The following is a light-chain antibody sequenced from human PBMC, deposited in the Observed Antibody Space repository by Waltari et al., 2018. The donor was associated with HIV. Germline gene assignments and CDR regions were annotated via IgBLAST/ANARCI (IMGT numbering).Light chain of an antibody. V-gene: IGLV8-61*01. Sequence: QTVVTQEPSFSVSPGGTVTLTCGLSSGSVSTNNYPSWFQQTPGQAPRALIYDTNARSSGVPDRFSGSILGNKAALTLTGAQADYESDYYCMMYVGSGIRVFGGGTKLTVL. CDR3: MMYVGSGIRV. CDR1: SGSVSTNNY. J-gene: IGLJ3*02. CDR2: DTN.